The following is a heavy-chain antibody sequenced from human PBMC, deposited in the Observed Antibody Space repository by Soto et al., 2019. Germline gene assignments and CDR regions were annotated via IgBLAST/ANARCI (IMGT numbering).Heavy chain of an antibody. CDR1: GGSISSGGYY. CDR3: AKTNWYAFDI. Sequence: SETLSLTCTVSGGSISSGGYYCSWIRQHPGKGLEWIGYIYDSGSTYYNPSLKSRVTISVDTSKNQFSLKLSSVTAADTAVYYCAKTNWYAFDIWGQGTMVTVSS. V-gene: IGHV4-31*02. CDR2: IYDSGST. D-gene: IGHD2-8*01. J-gene: IGHJ3*02.